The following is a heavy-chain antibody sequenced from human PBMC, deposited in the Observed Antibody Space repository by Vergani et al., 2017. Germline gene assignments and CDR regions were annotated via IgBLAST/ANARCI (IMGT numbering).Heavy chain of an antibody. D-gene: IGHD2-15*01. Sequence: QVQLVQSGAEVKKPGSSVKVSCKASGGTFSSYAISWVRQAPGQGLEWMGGIIPIFGTANYAQKFQGRVTITADESTSTAYMELSSLRSEDTAVYYCARYTEGSRDRYCSGGSCYSVRGYEYGYGMDVWGQGTTVTVSS. CDR3: ARYTEGSRDRYCSGGSCYSVRGYEYGYGMDV. CDR1: GGTFSSYA. J-gene: IGHJ6*02. CDR2: IIPIFGTA. V-gene: IGHV1-69*01.